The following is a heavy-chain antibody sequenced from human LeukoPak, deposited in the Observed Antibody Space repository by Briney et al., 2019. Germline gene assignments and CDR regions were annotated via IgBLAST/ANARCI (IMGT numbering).Heavy chain of an antibody. V-gene: IGHV3-7*03. D-gene: IGHD3-22*01. CDR2: IKQDGSEK. CDR1: GFTFSGFG. J-gene: IGHJ4*02. CDR3: AKDLRRGIVVVTELDY. Sequence: GGSLRLSCAASGFTFSGFGMHWVRQAPGKGLEWVANIKQDGSEKYYVDSVKGRFTISRDNAKNSLYLQMNSLRAEDTAVYYCAKDLRRGIVVVTELDYWGQGTLVTVSS.